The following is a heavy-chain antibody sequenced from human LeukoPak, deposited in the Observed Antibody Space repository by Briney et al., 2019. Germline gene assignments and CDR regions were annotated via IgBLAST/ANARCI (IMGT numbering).Heavy chain of an antibody. J-gene: IGHJ4*02. V-gene: IGHV1-8*01. D-gene: IGHD3-10*01. CDR3: ASNSRITRHFAY. CDR1: GYTFTNYD. Sequence: ASVKVSCKASGYTFTNYDINWVRQATGQGLEWMGWMNPNSGNTGYAQKFQGRVTMTRNTSISTAYMELSSLKSEDTAVYYCASNSRITRHFAYWGQGSLVTVSS. CDR2: MNPNSGNT.